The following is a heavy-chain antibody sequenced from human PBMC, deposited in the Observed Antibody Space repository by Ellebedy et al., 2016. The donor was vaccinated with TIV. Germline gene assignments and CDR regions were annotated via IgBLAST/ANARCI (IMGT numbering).Heavy chain of an antibody. V-gene: IGHV3-30*18. CDR1: GGTFSSYG. D-gene: IGHD2-2*01. CDR2: ISYDGSNK. CDR3: AKDLIRYCSSTSCSARYFDY. Sequence: SCXASGGTFSSYGMHWVRQAPGKGLEWVAVISYDGSNKYYADSVKGRFTISRDNSKNTLYLQMNSLRAEDTAVYYCAKDLIRYCSSTSCSARYFDYWGQGTLVAVSS. J-gene: IGHJ4*02.